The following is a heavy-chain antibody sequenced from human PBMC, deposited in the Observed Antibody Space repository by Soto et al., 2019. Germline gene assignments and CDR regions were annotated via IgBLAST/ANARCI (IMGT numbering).Heavy chain of an antibody. CDR1: GYSFTSYW. D-gene: IGHD6-19*01. V-gene: IGHV5-10-1*03. J-gene: IGHJ4*02. CDR3: ARRVAVAGSSDY. Sequence: EVQLVQSGAEVKKPGESLRISCKGSGYSFTSYWISWVRQMPGKGLEWLGRIDPSDSYTNYSPSFQGHVTISADKSISTAYRQWSSLKASDTAMYYCARRVAVAGSSDYWGQGTLVTVSS. CDR2: IDPSDSYT.